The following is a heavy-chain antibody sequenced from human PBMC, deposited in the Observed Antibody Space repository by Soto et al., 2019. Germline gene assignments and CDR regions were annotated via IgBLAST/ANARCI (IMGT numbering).Heavy chain of an antibody. CDR2: IDWNGRST. J-gene: IGHJ3*02. Sequence: EVQLVESGGGVVRPGGSLRLSCAASGFTFDDYGMTWVRQAPGKGLEWVSGIDWNGRSTGYANSVKGRFTISRDNAKSYLYLQMNSLSAEDTALYYCARVRTAISVDAFDIWGQGTMVTVSS. CDR1: GFTFDDYG. D-gene: IGHD2-21*02. V-gene: IGHV3-20*04. CDR3: ARVRTAISVDAFDI.